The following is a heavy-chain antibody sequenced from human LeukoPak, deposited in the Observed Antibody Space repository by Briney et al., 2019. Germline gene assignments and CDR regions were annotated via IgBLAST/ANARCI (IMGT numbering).Heavy chain of an antibody. J-gene: IGHJ4*02. V-gene: IGHV3-23*01. Sequence: GGSLRLSCAASGFTFSSFVLNRVRQAPGKGLEWVSTISGSGGTTYYADSVKGRFTISRDNSKNTLYLQMNSLRAEDTAVYYCVLRGGATDYWGQGTLVTVSS. CDR3: VLRGGATDY. D-gene: IGHD3-16*01. CDR2: ISGSGGTT. CDR1: GFTFSSFV.